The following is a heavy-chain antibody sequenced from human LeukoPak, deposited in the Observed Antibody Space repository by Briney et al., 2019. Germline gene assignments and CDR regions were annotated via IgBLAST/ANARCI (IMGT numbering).Heavy chain of an antibody. CDR1: GGSISSSSYY. V-gene: IGHV4-39*01. J-gene: IGHJ5*02. CDR3: ARVMDNYDFWSGYPNWFDP. Sequence: SETLSLTCTVSGGSISSSSYYWGWIRQPPGKGLEWIGSIYYSGSTYYNPSLKSRVTISVDTSKNQFSLKLSSVTAADTAVYYCARVMDNYDFWSGYPNWFDPWGQGTLVTVSS. D-gene: IGHD3-3*01. CDR2: IYYSGST.